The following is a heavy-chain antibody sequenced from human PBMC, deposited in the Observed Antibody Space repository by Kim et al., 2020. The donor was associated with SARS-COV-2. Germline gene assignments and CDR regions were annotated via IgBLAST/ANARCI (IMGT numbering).Heavy chain of an antibody. Sequence: SETLSLTCAVYGGSFSGYYWSWIRQPPGKGLEWIGEINHSGSTNYNPSLKSRVTISVDTSKNQFSLKLSSVTAADTAVYYCARGRTYYYGSGSPKDWGQGTLVTVSS. CDR1: GGSFSGYY. CDR3: ARGRTYYYGSGSPKD. CDR2: INHSGST. V-gene: IGHV4-34*01. D-gene: IGHD3-10*01. J-gene: IGHJ4*02.